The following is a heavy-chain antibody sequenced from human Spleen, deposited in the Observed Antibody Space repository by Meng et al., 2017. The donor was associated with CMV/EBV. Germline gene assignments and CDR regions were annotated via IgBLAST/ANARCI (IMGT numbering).Heavy chain of an antibody. CDR1: YRLTSYW. J-gene: IGHJ6*02. Sequence: YRLTSYWIGCVRQMPGKGLEWMGIIYPGDSDTRYSPSFQGQVTISADKSISTAYLQWSSLKASDTAMYYCARHEVGGSYYYYYGMDVWGQGTTVTVSS. D-gene: IGHD1-26*01. V-gene: IGHV5-51*01. CDR3: ARHEVGGSYYYYYGMDV. CDR2: IYPGDSDT.